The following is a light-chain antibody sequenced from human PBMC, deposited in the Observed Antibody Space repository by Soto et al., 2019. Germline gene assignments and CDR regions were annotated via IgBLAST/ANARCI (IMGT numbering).Light chain of an antibody. J-gene: IGLJ2*01. CDR3: AAWDVSRDGRVV. CDR1: SSNIGSNT. CDR2: SNN. Sequence: QSVLTQPPSASGTPGQRVTISCSGSSSNIGSNTVSWYQQLPGTAPKLLTYSNNVRPSGVPDRFSGSISGTSASLAISGLQSEDEADYYCAAWDVSRDGRVVFGGGTQLTVL. V-gene: IGLV1-44*01.